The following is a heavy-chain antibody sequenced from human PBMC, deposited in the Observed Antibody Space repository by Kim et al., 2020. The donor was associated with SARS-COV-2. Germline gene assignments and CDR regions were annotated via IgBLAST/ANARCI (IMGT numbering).Heavy chain of an antibody. J-gene: IGHJ4*02. CDR2: ISTYNGNT. Sequence: ASVKVSCKASGYTFTSYGISWVRQAPGQGLEWMGWISTYNGNTNYAQKLQGRVTMTTDTSTNTAYMDLRSLRSDDTAVYYCARDAYYYDSSGYFDYWGQGTLVTVSS. CDR3: ARDAYYYDSSGYFDY. V-gene: IGHV1-18*01. D-gene: IGHD3-22*01. CDR1: GYTFTSYG.